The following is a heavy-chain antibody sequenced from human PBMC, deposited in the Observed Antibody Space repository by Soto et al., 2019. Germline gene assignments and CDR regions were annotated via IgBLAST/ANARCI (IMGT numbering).Heavy chain of an antibody. Sequence: ASVKVSCKASGYTFTGYYMHWVRQAPGQGLEWMGWINPNSGGTNYAQKFQGWVTMTRDTSISTAYMELSRLRSDDTAVYYCARGAARPEYYYYGMDVWGQGTTVTVSS. D-gene: IGHD6-6*01. CDR2: INPNSGGT. CDR1: GYTFTGYY. J-gene: IGHJ6*02. V-gene: IGHV1-2*04. CDR3: ARGAARPEYYYYGMDV.